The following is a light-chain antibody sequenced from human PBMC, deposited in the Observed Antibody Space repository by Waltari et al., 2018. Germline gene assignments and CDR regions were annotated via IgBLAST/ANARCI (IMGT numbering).Light chain of an antibody. J-gene: IGKJ4*01. CDR1: QSISSNF. CDR2: SVS. V-gene: IGKV3-20*01. Sequence: ETVLTQSPRTLSVSPGERATLSCRASQSISSNFLAWDQQRPGQTPRLLIYSVSKRAPGIPARFSGSGSGTDFTLTITRLEPEDGAVYYCQQYYTSPRTFGGGTKVEVK. CDR3: QQYYTSPRT.